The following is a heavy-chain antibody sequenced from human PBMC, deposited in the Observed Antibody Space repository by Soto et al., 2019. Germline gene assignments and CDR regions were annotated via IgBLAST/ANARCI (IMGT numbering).Heavy chain of an antibody. CDR1: GFTFSSYA. CDR2: ISGSGGST. CDR3: AKPNWSTSCCPLI. Sequence: EVQLLESGGGLVQPGGSLRLSCAASGFTFSSYAMSWVRQAPGKGLEWVSAISGSGGSTYYADSVKCRFTISRDNSKNTLYLQMNSLRAEDTAVYYCAKPNWSTSCCPLIWGQGTMVTVSS. D-gene: IGHD2-2*01. V-gene: IGHV3-23*01. J-gene: IGHJ3*02.